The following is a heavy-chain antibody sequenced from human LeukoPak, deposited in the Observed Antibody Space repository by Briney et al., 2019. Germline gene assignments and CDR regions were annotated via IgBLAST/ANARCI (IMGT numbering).Heavy chain of an antibody. Sequence: ASVKVSCKASGYTFTGYYMHWVRQAPGQGLEWMGWINPNSGGTNYAQKFQGRVTMTRDTSISTAYMELSRLRSDDTAVYYCARLEALIVVGGENWFDPWGQGTLVTVSS. CDR3: ARLEALIVVGGENWFDP. D-gene: IGHD2-15*01. CDR1: GYTFTGYY. V-gene: IGHV1-2*02. CDR2: INPNSGGT. J-gene: IGHJ5*02.